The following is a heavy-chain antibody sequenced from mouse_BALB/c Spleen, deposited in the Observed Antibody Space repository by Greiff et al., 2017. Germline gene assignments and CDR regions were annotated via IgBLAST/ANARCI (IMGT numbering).Heavy chain of an antibody. D-gene: IGHD2-10*02. Sequence: LQQPGSELVRPGASVKLSCKASGYTFTSYWMHWVKQRPGQGLEWIGNIYPGSGSTNYDEKFKSKATLTVDTSSSTAYMQLSSLTSEDSAVYYCTRWRYGNYFDYWGQGTTLTVSS. CDR1: GYTFTSYW. J-gene: IGHJ2*01. V-gene: IGHV1S22*01. CDR2: IYPGSGST. CDR3: TRWRYGNYFDY.